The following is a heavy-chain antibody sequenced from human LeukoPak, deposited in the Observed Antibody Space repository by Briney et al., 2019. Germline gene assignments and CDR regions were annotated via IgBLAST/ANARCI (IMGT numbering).Heavy chain of an antibody. D-gene: IGHD4-17*01. CDR2: IKQDGSEK. J-gene: IGHJ4*02. Sequence: GGSLRLSCAASGFTFSSYWMSWVRQAPGKGLEWVANIKQDGSEKYYVDSVKGRFTISRDNAKNSLYLQMNSLRAEDTALYYCAKVSERFYGDYFDYWGQGTLVTVSS. CDR3: AKVSERFYGDYFDY. CDR1: GFTFSSYW. V-gene: IGHV3-7*03.